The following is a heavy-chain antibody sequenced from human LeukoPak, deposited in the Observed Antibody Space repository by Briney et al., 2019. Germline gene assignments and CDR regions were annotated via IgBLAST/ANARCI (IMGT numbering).Heavy chain of an antibody. J-gene: IGHJ6*02. Sequence: SETLSLTCAVYGGSFSGYYWSWIRQPPGKGLEWIGEINHSGSTNYNPSLKSRVTISVDTSKNQFSLKLSSVTAADTAVYYCARGRSTMMGNYYYYGMDVWGQGTTVTVSS. D-gene: IGHD3-22*01. V-gene: IGHV4-34*01. CDR2: INHSGST. CDR1: GGSFSGYY. CDR3: ARGRSTMMGNYYYYGMDV.